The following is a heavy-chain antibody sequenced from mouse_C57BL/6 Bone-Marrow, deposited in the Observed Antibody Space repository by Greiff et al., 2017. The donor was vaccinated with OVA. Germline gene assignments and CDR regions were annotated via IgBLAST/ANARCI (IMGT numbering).Heavy chain of an antibody. CDR3: ARLITTVVAPRYFDY. CDR1: GFNIKNTY. J-gene: IGHJ2*01. CDR2: IDPANGNT. Sequence: VQLKQSVAELVRPGASVKLSCTASGFNIKNTYMHWVKQRPEQGLEWIGRIDPANGNTKYAPKFQGKATITADTSSNTAYLQLSSLTSEDTAIYYCARLITTVVAPRYFDYWGQGTTLTVSS. D-gene: IGHD1-1*01. V-gene: IGHV14-3*01.